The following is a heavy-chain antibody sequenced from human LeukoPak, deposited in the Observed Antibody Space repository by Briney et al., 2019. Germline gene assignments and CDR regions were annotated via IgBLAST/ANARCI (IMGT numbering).Heavy chain of an antibody. CDR1: GGSFSGSY. V-gene: IGHV4-34*01. J-gene: IGHJ4*02. CDR3: ARESPRDDYGDFVVFDS. Sequence: SETLSLTCAVYGGSFSGSYWNWIRQPPGKGLEWIRKINYRGNTNYNPSLWGRVTISVDTSTNQFSLKLRSVTAADTAVYFCARESPRDDYGDFVVFDSWGQGTLVTVSS. D-gene: IGHD4-17*01. CDR2: INYRGNT.